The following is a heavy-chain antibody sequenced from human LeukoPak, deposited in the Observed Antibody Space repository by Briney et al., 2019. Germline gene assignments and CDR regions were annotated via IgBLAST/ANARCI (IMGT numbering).Heavy chain of an antibody. CDR2: IYTSGST. CDR1: GGSISSGSYY. D-gene: IGHD3-22*01. Sequence: PSETLSLACTVSGGSISSGSYYWSWIRQPAGKGLEWIGRIYTSGSTNYNPSLKSRVTISVDTSKNQFSLKLSSVTAADTAVYYCARDWSYYDSSGHYYSAFDIWGQGTMVIVSS. CDR3: ARDWSYYDSSGHYYSAFDI. V-gene: IGHV4-61*02. J-gene: IGHJ3*02.